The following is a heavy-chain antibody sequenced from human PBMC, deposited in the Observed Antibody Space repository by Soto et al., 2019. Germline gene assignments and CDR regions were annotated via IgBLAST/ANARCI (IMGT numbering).Heavy chain of an antibody. V-gene: IGHV4-61*08. CDR2: IYYSGST. CDR1: GGSISSGGYY. CDR3: ARGIRGYEDYYYGMGV. J-gene: IGHJ6*02. Sequence: SETLSLTCTVSGGSISSGGYYWSWIRQNPGKGLEWIGYIYYSGSTNYNPSLKSRVTISVDTSKNQFSLKLSSVTAAATAVYYCARGIRGYEDYYYGMGVWGQGTTVTGSS. D-gene: IGHD5-12*01.